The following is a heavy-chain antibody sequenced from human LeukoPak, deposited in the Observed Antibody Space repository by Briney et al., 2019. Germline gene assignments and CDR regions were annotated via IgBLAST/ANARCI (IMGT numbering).Heavy chain of an antibody. J-gene: IGHJ4*02. CDR1: GFTFSSYA. V-gene: IGHV3-30*04. Sequence: GRSLRLSCAASGFTFSSYAMHWVRQAPGKGLEWVAVISYDGSNKYYADSVEGRFTISRDNSKNTLYLQMNSLRAEDTAVYYCARDPRVPAAPEYYFDYWGQGTLVTVSS. CDR2: ISYDGSNK. D-gene: IGHD2-2*01. CDR3: ARDPRVPAAPEYYFDY.